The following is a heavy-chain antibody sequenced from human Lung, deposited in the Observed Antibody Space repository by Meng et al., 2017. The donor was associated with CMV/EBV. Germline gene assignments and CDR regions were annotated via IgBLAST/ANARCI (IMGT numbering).Heavy chain of an antibody. CDR1: GYTFTSYG. V-gene: IGHV1-18*01. CDR2: ISAYNGNT. CDR3: ARGIVYDFWSGTQGWFDP. D-gene: IGHD3-3*01. Sequence: ASXXVSXKASGYTFTSYGISWVRQAPGQGLEWMGWISAYNGNTNYAQKLQGRVTMTTDTSTSTAYMELRSLRSDDTAVYYCARGIVYDFWSGTQGWFDPWGQGTLVTVSS. J-gene: IGHJ5*02.